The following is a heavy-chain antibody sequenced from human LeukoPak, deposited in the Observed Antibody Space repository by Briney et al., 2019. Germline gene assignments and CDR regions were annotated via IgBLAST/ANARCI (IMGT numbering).Heavy chain of an antibody. CDR2: ISSSSDSI. Sequence: QPGGSLRLSCAASGFNFSTYGMPWARQAPGKGLEWMSYISSSSDSIKYADSVKGRFTSSRDNAKNSLYLQMNSLRAEDTAVYYCTKSRISLSGQADHWGQGTLVTVSS. CDR3: TKSRISLSGQADH. CDR1: GFNFSTYG. V-gene: IGHV3-48*04. D-gene: IGHD3-9*01. J-gene: IGHJ4*02.